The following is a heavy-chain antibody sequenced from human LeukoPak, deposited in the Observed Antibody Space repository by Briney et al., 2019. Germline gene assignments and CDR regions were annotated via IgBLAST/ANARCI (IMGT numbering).Heavy chain of an antibody. CDR1: GGSISSSSYY. J-gene: IGHJ4*02. CDR3: ARSIRDGYNNFDY. D-gene: IGHD5-24*01. V-gene: IGHV4-39*01. Sequence: KPSETLSLTCSVAGGSISSSSYYWGWIRQPPGKGLEWIGSMYYSGSTYYNPSLQSRVTIIVDTSKNQFSLKLSFVNAADTAVYYCARSIRDGYNNFDYWGQGILVTVSS. CDR2: MYYSGST.